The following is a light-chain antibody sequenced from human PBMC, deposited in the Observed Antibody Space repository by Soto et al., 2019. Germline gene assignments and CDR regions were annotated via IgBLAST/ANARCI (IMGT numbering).Light chain of an antibody. Sequence: MTQSPSTLSASVGARVTITCRASQSISSWLAWYQQKPGKAPKLLIYKASSLESGVPSRFSGSGSGTEFTLTISSLQPDDFATYYCQQYNSYPWTFGQGTKVEIK. CDR3: QQYNSYPWT. V-gene: IGKV1-5*03. CDR1: QSISSW. CDR2: KAS. J-gene: IGKJ1*01.